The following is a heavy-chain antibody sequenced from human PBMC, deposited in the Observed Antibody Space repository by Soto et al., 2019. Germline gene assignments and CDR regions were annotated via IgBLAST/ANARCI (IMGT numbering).Heavy chain of an antibody. CDR2: ISAYNGNT. CDR3: ARVLVLAYCGGDCYPHDNWFDP. V-gene: IGHV1-18*01. J-gene: IGHJ5*02. CDR1: GYTFTSYG. D-gene: IGHD2-21*02. Sequence: GASVKVSCKASGYTFTSYGISCVRQAPGQGLEWMGWISAYNGNTNYAQKLQGRVTMTTDTSTSTAYMELRSLRSDDTAVYYCARVLVLAYCGGDCYPHDNWFDPWGQGTLVTVSS.